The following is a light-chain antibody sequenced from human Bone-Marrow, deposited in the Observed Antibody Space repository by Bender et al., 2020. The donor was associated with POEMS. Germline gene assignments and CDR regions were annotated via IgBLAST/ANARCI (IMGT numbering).Light chain of an antibody. Sequence: SYVLTQAPSVSVAPGQTARITCGANNIGSTSVHWYRQKPGQAPVLVVYDDSDRTSGIPERFSGSNSGDSATLTITRVEAGDEADYFCQVWDRTTDQGVFGGGTQLTVL. V-gene: IGLV3-21*02. CDR3: QVWDRTTDQGV. CDR2: DDS. J-gene: IGLJ7*01. CDR1: NIGSTS.